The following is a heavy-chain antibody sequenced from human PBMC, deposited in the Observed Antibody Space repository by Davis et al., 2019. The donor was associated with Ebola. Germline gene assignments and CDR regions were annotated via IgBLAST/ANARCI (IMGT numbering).Heavy chain of an antibody. CDR2: LGTSADI. D-gene: IGHD1-26*01. J-gene: IGHJ3*02. V-gene: IGHV3-23*01. CDR1: GFSFSSYW. CDR3: AKDTSNIWFDI. Sequence: GGSLRLSCAASGFSFSSYWMHWVRQVPGKGLEWVSTLGTSADIYYADSVKGRFTISRDNSKNTLYLQMNGLRVEDTAIYYCAKDTSNIWFDIWGQGTNVTVSS.